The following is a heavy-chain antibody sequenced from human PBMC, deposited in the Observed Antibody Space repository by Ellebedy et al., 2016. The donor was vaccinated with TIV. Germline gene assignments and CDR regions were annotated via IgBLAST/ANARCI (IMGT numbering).Heavy chain of an antibody. CDR1: GFTFSSYA. J-gene: IGHJ4*02. CDR3: ARRYFDS. Sequence: GESLKISCAASGFTFSSYAMHWVRQAPGKGLEWVAVISYVGSYKYYADSVKGRFTIYRDNSKNTLYLQMNSLRPEDTAVYYCARRYFDSWGQGTLVTVSS. V-gene: IGHV3-30-3*01. CDR2: ISYVGSYK. D-gene: IGHD1-14*01.